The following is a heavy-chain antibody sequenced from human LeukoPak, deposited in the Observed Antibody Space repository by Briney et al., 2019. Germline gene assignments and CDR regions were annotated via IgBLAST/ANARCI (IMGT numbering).Heavy chain of an antibody. D-gene: IGHD1-14*01. Sequence: ASVKVSCKASGYTFTSYYMHWVRQAPGQGLEWMGIINPSGGSASYAQEFQGRVTMTRDMSTSTVYMELSSLRSEDTAVYYCASGPARTAFDYWGQGTLVTVSS. J-gene: IGHJ4*02. CDR2: INPSGGSA. CDR1: GYTFTSYY. V-gene: IGHV1-46*01. CDR3: ASGPARTAFDY.